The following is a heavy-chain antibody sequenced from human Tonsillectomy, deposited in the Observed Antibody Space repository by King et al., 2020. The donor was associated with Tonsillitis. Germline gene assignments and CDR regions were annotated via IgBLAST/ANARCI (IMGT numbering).Heavy chain of an antibody. CDR3: ARETTTNWFDP. Sequence: VQLQESGPGLVKPSQTLSLTCTVSGGSINSGGYYWTWIRQRPGQGLEWIGYIYYSGITYYNPSLKSPLIISIDTSKNQFSLELSSVTAADTAVYYCARETTTNWFDPWGQGTLVTVSS. V-gene: IGHV4-31*01. CDR1: GGSINSGGYY. D-gene: IGHD1-1*01. CDR2: IYYSGIT. J-gene: IGHJ5*02.